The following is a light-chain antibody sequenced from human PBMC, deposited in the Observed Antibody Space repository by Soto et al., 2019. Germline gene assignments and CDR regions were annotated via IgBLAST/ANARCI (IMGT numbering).Light chain of an antibody. CDR1: QNMANY. J-gene: IGKJ1*01. CDR2: GAS. CDR3: HQTYSTPQT. Sequence: DIQMTQSPSSLSASVEDRVTITCRASQNMANYLTWYQHKPGKAPRLLIYGASSLQSGVPSRFSGSGSGTDLTLTISSLQPEDFATYYCHQTYSTPQTFGQGTKVEI. V-gene: IGKV1-39*01.